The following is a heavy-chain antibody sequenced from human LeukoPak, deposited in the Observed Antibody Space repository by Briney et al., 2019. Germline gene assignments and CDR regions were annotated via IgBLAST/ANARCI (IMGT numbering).Heavy chain of an antibody. Sequence: GASVKVSCKASGYTFTSYYMHWVRQAPGQGLEWMGIINPSGGSTSYAQKFQGRVTMTRDTSTSTVYMELSSLRSEDTAVYYCARVKTRGYSGYDMMGYWGQGTLVTVSS. D-gene: IGHD5-12*01. J-gene: IGHJ4*02. CDR2: INPSGGST. V-gene: IGHV1-46*01. CDR3: ARVKTRGYSGYDMMGY. CDR1: GYTFTSYY.